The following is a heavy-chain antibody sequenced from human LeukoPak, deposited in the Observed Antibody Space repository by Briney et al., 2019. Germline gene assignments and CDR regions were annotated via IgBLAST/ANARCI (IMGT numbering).Heavy chain of an antibody. D-gene: IGHD1-1*01. J-gene: IGHJ5*02. Sequence: AVTVPRRASGGTFSIYAISLVRQAPGQGLEWMGGIIPIFGTANYAQKFQGRVTITTDESTSTAYMELSSLRSEDTAVYYCARGGTSNWFDPWAKGTLVTVSS. CDR3: ARGGTSNWFDP. CDR1: GGTFSIYA. CDR2: IIPIFGTA. V-gene: IGHV1-69*05.